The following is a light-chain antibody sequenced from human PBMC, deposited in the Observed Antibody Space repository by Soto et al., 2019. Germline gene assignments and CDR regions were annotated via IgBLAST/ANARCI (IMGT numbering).Light chain of an antibody. CDR1: QSVSSR. CDR3: QHYAPTSPIT. Sequence: IVLTQSPSTMSLSPGERATLSCRASQSVSSRLAWYQQRPGQAPRLLISGASSRATGIPDRFSGSGSGTDFTLTISRLEPEDFALYYCQHYAPTSPITFGQGTRLEIK. J-gene: IGKJ5*01. CDR2: GAS. V-gene: IGKV3-20*01.